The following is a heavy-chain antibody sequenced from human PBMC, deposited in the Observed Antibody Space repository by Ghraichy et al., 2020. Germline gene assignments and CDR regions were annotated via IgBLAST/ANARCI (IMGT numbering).Heavy chain of an antibody. J-gene: IGHJ4*02. CDR3: ARDLDYYDSNDY. CDR2: IYHSGST. D-gene: IGHD3-22*01. Sequence: SETLSRTCTVSGYSISSGYYWGWIRQPPGKGLEWIGSIYHSGSTYYNPSLKSRVTISVDTSKNQFSLKLSSVTAADTAVYYCARDLDYYDSNDYWGQGTLVTVSS. CDR1: GYSISSGYY. V-gene: IGHV4-38-2*02.